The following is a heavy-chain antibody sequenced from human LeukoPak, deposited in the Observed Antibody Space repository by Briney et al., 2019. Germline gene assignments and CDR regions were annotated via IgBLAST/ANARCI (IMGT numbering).Heavy chain of an antibody. V-gene: IGHV4-39*01. Sequence: PSETLSLTCTVSGGSISSSSYYWGWIRQPPGKGLEWIGSIYYSGSTYYNPSLKSRVTISVDTSKNQFSLKLSSVTAADTAVYYCARRNSWSYWPYYYCGMDVWGQGTTVTVSS. CDR3: ARRNSWSYWPYYYCGMDV. J-gene: IGHJ6*02. CDR1: GGSISSSSYY. D-gene: IGHD1-26*01. CDR2: IYYSGST.